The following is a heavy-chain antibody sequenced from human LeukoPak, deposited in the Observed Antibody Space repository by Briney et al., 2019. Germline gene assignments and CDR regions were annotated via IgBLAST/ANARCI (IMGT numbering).Heavy chain of an antibody. D-gene: IGHD3-22*01. CDR1: GFTFSSYW. CDR3: ARAPSEIGGYYPEYFRH. J-gene: IGHJ1*01. CDR2: IKSDGST. V-gene: IGHV3-74*01. Sequence: GGSLRLSCAASGFTFSSYWMHWVRQAPGKGLVWVSRIKSDGSTNYADSVRGRFTISRNNAKNTVSLQMTSLRAEDTGVYYCARAPSEIGGYYPEYFRHWGQGTLVTVSS.